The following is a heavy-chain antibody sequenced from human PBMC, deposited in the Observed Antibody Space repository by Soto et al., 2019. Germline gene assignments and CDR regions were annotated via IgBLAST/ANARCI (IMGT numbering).Heavy chain of an antibody. CDR3: ARGYCSSTICYIWDNWFDP. J-gene: IGHJ5*02. V-gene: IGHV4-61*08. Sequence: SETLSLTCAVSGGSISSGGYSWSWIRQPPGKGLEWIGYIYYSGRTNYNPSLKSRVTISVDTSKNQFSLKLSSVTAADTAVYYCARGYCSSTICYIWDNWFDPWGQGTLVTVSS. CDR1: GGSISSGGYS. CDR2: IYYSGRT. D-gene: IGHD2-2*02.